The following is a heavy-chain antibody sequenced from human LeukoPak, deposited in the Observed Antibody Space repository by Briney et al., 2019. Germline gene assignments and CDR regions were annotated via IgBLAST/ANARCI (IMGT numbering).Heavy chain of an antibody. D-gene: IGHD3-3*01. CDR3: ARDSLLWSGYYNWFDP. CDR2: IYTSGST. V-gene: IGHV4-4*07. J-gene: IGHJ5*02. CDR1: GGSISSYY. Sequence: PSETLSLTCTVSGGSISSYYWSWIRQPAEKGLEWIGRIYTSGSTNYNPSLKSRVTMSVDTSKNQFSLKLSSVTAADTAVYYCARDSLLWSGYYNWFDPWGQGTLVTVSS.